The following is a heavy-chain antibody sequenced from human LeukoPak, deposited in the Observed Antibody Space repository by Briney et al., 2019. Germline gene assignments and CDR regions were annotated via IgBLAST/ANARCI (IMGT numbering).Heavy chain of an antibody. V-gene: IGHV4-4*07. CDR2: IYTSGST. CDR1: GGSISSYY. Sequence: SETLSLTCTVSGGSISSYYWSWIRQPAGKGLEWIGRIYTSGSTNYNPSLKSRVTMSVDTSKNQFSLKLSSVTAADTAVYYCARDLQSDSDFWSGYYFGPWGQGTLVTVSS. J-gene: IGHJ5*02. D-gene: IGHD3-3*01. CDR3: ARDLQSDSDFWSGYYFGP.